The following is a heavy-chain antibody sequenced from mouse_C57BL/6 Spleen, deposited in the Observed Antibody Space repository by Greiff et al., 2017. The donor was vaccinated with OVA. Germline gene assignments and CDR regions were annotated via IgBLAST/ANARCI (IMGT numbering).Heavy chain of an antibody. Sequence: LQPGAELVKPGASVKMSCKASGYTFTSYWITWVKQRPGQGLEWIGDIYPGSGSTNYNEKFKSKATLTVDTSSSTAYMQLSSLTSVDSAACYGPKKGYCDYPGAYWGQGTLVTVSA. J-gene: IGHJ3*01. CDR1: GYTFTSYW. CDR3: PKKGYCDYPGAY. CDR2: IYPGSGST. D-gene: IGHD2-4*01. V-gene: IGHV1-55*01.